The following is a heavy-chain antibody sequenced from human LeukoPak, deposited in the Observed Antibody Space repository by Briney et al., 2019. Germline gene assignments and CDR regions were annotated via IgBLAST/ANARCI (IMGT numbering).Heavy chain of an antibody. V-gene: IGHV3-9*01. CDR2: ISWNSGSI. J-gene: IGHJ6*02. CDR3: AKNTIAVSYYYYYGMDV. Sequence: GGSLRLSCAASGFTFDDYAMHWVRQAPGKGLEWVSGISWNSGSIGYADSVKGRFTISRDNAKNSLYLQMNSPRAEDTALYYCAKNTIAVSYYYYYGMDVWGQGTTVTVSS. CDR1: GFTFDDYA. D-gene: IGHD6-13*01.